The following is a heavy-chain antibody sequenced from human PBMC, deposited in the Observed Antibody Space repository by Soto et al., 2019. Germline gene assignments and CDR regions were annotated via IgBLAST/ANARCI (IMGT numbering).Heavy chain of an antibody. CDR1: GGSFSGYY. CDR2: INHSGST. Sequence: PSETLSLTCAVYGGSFSGYYWSWTRQPPGKGLEWIGEINHSGSTNYNPSLKSRVTISVDTSKNQFSLKLSSVTAADTAVYYCARSGLLLWFGESRHNWFDPWGQGTLVTVSS. J-gene: IGHJ5*02. V-gene: IGHV4-34*01. CDR3: ARSGLLLWFGESRHNWFDP. D-gene: IGHD3-10*01.